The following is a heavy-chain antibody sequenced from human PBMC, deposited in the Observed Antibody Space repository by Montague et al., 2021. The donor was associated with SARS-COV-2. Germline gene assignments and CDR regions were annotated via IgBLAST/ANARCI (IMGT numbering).Heavy chain of an antibody. CDR1: GGSISTYY. CDR3: ARDGYNAHQNYWYFDL. D-gene: IGHD5-24*01. CDR2: IYYSGST. V-gene: IGHV4-59*12. Sequence: SETLSLTCTVSGGSISTYYWSWIRQPPGKGLEWIGNIYYSGSTNYSPSPKSRVTISVDTSKNQFSLKLSSVTAADTAVYYCARDGYNAHQNYWYFDLWGRGTLVTVSS. J-gene: IGHJ2*01.